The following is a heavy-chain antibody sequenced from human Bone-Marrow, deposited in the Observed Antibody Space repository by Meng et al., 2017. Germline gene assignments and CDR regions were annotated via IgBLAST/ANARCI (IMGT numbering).Heavy chain of an antibody. V-gene: IGHV4-30-2*01. CDR3: ARGGGSSSGNVDY. D-gene: IGHD6-6*01. J-gene: IGHJ4*02. CDR1: GGSISSDNYP. CDR2: IYHSGTA. Sequence: QLQLQESGSGLVKPSQTLSLTCAVSGGSISSDNYPWSWIRQPPGKGLESIGYIYHSGTAYYNPSLESRVTISVDRSKNQFSLKLSSVTAADTAVYYCARGGGSSSGNVDYWGQGTLVTVSS.